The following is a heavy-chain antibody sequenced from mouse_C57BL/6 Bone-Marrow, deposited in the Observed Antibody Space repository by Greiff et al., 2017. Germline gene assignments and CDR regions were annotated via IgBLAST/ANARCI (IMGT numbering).Heavy chain of an antibody. J-gene: IGHJ1*01. CDR2: IWSGGST. CDR3: AIYDGYYFDV. D-gene: IGHD2-3*01. V-gene: IGHV2-2*02. CDR1: GFSLTSYG. Sequence: VQLQQSGPGLVQPSPSLSITCTVSGFSLTSYGVHWVRQSPGKGLEWLGVIWSGGSTDYNAAFISRLSISKDNSTSQVFFKMNSLQANDTAIYYCAIYDGYYFDVWGAGTTVTVSS.